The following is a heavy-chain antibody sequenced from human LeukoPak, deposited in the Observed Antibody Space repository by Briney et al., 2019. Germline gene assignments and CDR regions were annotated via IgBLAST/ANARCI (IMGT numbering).Heavy chain of an antibody. Sequence: GASVNVSCKASGGTFSSYAISWVRQAPGQGLERMGGIIPIFGTANYAQKFQGRVTITADESTSTAYMELSSLRSEDTAVYYCARAVKGYYDSSGYSPPFSYWGQGTLVTVSS. CDR1: GGTFSSYA. V-gene: IGHV1-69*13. CDR3: ARAVKGYYDSSGYSPPFSY. J-gene: IGHJ4*02. D-gene: IGHD3-22*01. CDR2: IIPIFGTA.